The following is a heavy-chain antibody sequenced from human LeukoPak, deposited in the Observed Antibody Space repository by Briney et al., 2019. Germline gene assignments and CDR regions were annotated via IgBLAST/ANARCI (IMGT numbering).Heavy chain of an antibody. V-gene: IGHV2-5*01. Sequence: SGPTLVNPTQTLTLTCTFSGFSLSTTGVGVGWIRQPPGKALEWLAIVFWNDDKRYSPSLQNRLTVTKDTSKNQVVLTMTNMDPVDTATYFCARRREAGRPYYFDYWGQGTLVAVSS. CDR3: ARRREAGRPYYFDY. D-gene: IGHD6-6*01. CDR1: GFSLSTTGVG. CDR2: VFWNDDK. J-gene: IGHJ4*02.